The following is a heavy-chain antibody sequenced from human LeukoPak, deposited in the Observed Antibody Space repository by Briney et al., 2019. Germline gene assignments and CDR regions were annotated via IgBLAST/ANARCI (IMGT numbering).Heavy chain of an antibody. CDR2: ISYDGSNK. CDR1: GFTFSSYG. V-gene: IGHV3-30*18. CDR3: AKGAVSVPRGTDYFDY. D-gene: IGHD3-16*01. J-gene: IGHJ4*02. Sequence: GGSLRLSCAASGFTFSSYGMHWVRQAPGKGLEWVAVISYDGSNKYYADSVKGRFTISRDNSKSTLYLQMNSLRAEDTAVYYCAKGAVSVPRGTDYFDYWGQGTLVTVSS.